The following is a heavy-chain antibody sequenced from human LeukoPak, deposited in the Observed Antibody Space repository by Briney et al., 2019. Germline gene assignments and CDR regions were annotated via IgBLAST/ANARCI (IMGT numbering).Heavy chain of an antibody. CDR1: GFTFSSYS. Sequence: GGSLRLSCAASGFTFSSYSMNWVRQAPGKGLEWVSSISSSSSYIYDADSVKGRFTISRDNAKNSLYLQMNSLRAEDTAVYYCARVAQDSSSWPQLYYFDYWGQGTLVTVSS. J-gene: IGHJ4*02. V-gene: IGHV3-21*01. CDR3: ARVAQDSSSWPQLYYFDY. CDR2: ISSSSSYI. D-gene: IGHD6-13*01.